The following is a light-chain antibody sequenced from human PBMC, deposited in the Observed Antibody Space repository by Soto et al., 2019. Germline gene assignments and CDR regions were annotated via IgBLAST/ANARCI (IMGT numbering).Light chain of an antibody. CDR1: SSDVGGYNH. CDR2: EVS. V-gene: IGLV2-14*01. Sequence: QSVLTQPASLSGSPGQSITISCTGSSSDVGGYNHVSWYQQHPGKAPRLMIYEVSNRLSGVSNRFSGSKSGNTASLTISGLQADDEGDYYCSSYSSRSTPVVFGGGTQLTVL. CDR3: SSYSSRSTPVV. J-gene: IGLJ2*01.